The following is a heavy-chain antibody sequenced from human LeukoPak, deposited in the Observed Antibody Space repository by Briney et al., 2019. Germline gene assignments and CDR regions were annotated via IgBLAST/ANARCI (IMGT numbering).Heavy chain of an antibody. CDR1: GGTSSSYA. D-gene: IGHD6-6*01. CDR3: ARMDSSYDWYFDL. CDR2: IIPIFGTA. Sequence: SVKVSCKASGGTSSSYAISWVRQAPGQGLEWMGRIIPIFGTANYAQKFQGRVTITTDESTSTAYMELSSLRSEDTAVYYCARMDSSYDWYFDLWGRGTLVTVSS. J-gene: IGHJ2*01. V-gene: IGHV1-69*05.